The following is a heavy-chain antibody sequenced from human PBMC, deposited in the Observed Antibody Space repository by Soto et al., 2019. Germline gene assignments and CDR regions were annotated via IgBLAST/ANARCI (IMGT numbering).Heavy chain of an antibody. CDR3: AKSERTVRGVTRYFQH. J-gene: IGHJ1*01. CDR1: GFTFSSYA. D-gene: IGHD3-10*01. V-gene: IGHV3-23*01. CDR2: ISGSGGST. Sequence: VQLLESGGGLVQPGGSLRLSCAASGFTFSSYAMSWVRQAPGKGLEWVSAISGSGGSTYYADSVKGRFTISRDNSKNTLYLQMNSLRAEDTAVYYCAKSERTVRGVTRYFQHWGQGTLVTVSS.